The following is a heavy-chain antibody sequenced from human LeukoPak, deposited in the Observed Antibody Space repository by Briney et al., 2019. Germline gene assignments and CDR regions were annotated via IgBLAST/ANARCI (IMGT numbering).Heavy chain of an antibody. J-gene: IGHJ6*03. V-gene: IGHV3-23*01. Sequence: PGESLRLSCAASGFTFSSYAMSWVRQAPGKGLEWVSAISGSGGSTYYADSVKGRFTISRDNSKNTLYLQMNSLRAEDTAVYYCAKNRDTAMFRYYYYMDVWGKGTTVTVSS. CDR1: GFTFSSYA. CDR2: ISGSGGST. D-gene: IGHD5-18*01. CDR3: AKNRDTAMFRYYYYMDV.